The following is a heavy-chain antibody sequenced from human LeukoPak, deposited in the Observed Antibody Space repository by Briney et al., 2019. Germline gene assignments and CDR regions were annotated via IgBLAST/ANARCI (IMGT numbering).Heavy chain of an antibody. CDR2: FDPEDGET. CDR1: GYTLTELS. Sequence: WASVKVSCKGSGYTLTELSMHWVRQAPGKGLEWMGGFDPEDGETIYAQKFQGRVTMTEDTSTDTAYMELSSLRSEDTAVYYCARVVGLTGYSSSWYSGYYYYMDVWGKGTTVTVSS. V-gene: IGHV1-24*01. D-gene: IGHD6-13*01. J-gene: IGHJ6*03. CDR3: ARVVGLTGYSSSWYSGYYYYMDV.